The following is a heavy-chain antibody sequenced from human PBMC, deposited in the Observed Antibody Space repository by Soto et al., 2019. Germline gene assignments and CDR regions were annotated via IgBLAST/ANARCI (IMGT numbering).Heavy chain of an antibody. CDR3: ARLGGYYQSLDP. CDR1: GFTFTSSA. D-gene: IGHD3-22*01. Sequence: ASVKVSCKASGFTFTSSAVQWVRQARGQRLEWIGWIVVGSGNTNYAQKFQERVTITRDMSTSTAYMELSSLRSEDTAVYYCARLGGYYQSLDPWGQGTLVTVSS. CDR2: IVVGSGNT. J-gene: IGHJ5*02. V-gene: IGHV1-58*01.